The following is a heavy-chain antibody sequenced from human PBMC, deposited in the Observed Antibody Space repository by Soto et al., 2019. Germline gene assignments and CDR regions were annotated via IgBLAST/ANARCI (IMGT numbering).Heavy chain of an antibody. J-gene: IGHJ3*02. V-gene: IGHV5-51*01. CDR1: GYSLTSYW. D-gene: IGHD2-15*01. Sequence: GGSLKISCKGSGYSLTSYWIGWVRAMPGKGLEWMGIIYPGDSDTRYSPSFQGQVTISADKSISTAYLQWSSLKASDTAMYYCARGWDSVVAPRGDAFDIWGQGTMVTVSS. CDR3: ARGWDSVVAPRGDAFDI. CDR2: IYPGDSDT.